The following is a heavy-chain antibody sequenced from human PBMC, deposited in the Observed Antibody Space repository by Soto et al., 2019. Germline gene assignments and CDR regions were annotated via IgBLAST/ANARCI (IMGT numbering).Heavy chain of an antibody. Sequence: GGALRVSCAASGFTFSSYAMSWGRQAPGKGLEWVSAISGSGGSTYYADSVKGRFTISRDNSKNTLYLQMNSLRAEDTAVYYCAKGNRYYDSSGLGEAFDIWGQATMLTVS. CDR1: GFTFSSYA. J-gene: IGHJ3*02. CDR2: ISGSGGST. V-gene: IGHV3-23*01. D-gene: IGHD3-22*01. CDR3: AKGNRYYDSSGLGEAFDI.